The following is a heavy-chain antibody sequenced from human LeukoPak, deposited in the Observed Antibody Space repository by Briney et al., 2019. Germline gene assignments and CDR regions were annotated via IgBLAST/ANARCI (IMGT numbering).Heavy chain of an antibody. J-gene: IGHJ4*02. Sequence: NLGGSLQISCQGPGSTFPSYWIGWVRQVPGKGLEWMGIIYPVDADTRYSPSFQGQVTISADKSISTAYLQWSSLKASDTAMYYCERLRGSGTYYKSLDYWGQGTLVTVSS. CDR2: IYPVDADT. CDR3: ERLRGSGTYYKSLDY. V-gene: IGHV5-51*01. CDR1: GSTFPSYW. D-gene: IGHD3-10*01.